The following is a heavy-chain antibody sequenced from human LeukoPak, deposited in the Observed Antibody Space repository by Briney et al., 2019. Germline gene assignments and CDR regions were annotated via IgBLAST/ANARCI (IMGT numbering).Heavy chain of an antibody. CDR1: GFTFSSYW. CDR2: INSDGSST. J-gene: IGHJ4*02. Sequence: GGSLRLSCAASGFTFSSYWMHWVRQAPGKGLVWVSRINSDGSSTSYADSVKGRFTISRDNAKNSLYLQMNSLRAEDTAVYYCARVQEKGGSGSHIWGGFDYWGQGTLVTVSS. V-gene: IGHV3-74*01. CDR3: ARVQEKGGSGSHIWGGFDY. D-gene: IGHD3-10*01.